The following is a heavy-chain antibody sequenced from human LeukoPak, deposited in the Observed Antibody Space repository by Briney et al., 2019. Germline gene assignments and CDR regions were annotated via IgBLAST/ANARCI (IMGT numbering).Heavy chain of an antibody. CDR3: ARELVVPAAAWFDP. CDR2: IKQDGSEK. J-gene: IGHJ5*02. CDR1: GFTFSSYW. Sequence: GGSLRLSCAASGFTFSSYWMSWVRQAPGKGLEWVANIKQDGSEKYSVDSVKGRFTISRDNAKNSLYLQMNSLRAEDTAVYYCARELVVPAAAWFDPWGQGTLVTVSS. D-gene: IGHD2-2*01. V-gene: IGHV3-7*01.